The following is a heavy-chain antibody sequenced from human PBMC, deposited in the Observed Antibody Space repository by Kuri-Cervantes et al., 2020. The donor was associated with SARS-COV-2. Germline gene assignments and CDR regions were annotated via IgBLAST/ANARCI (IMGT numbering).Heavy chain of an antibody. Sequence: GESLKISCAASGFTFSSYSMNWVRQAPGKGLEWVSYISSSSSTIYYADSVKGRFTISRDNAKNSLYLQMNSLGDEDTAVYYCARGYCSSTSCPPYYYYGMDVWGQGTTVTVSS. CDR2: ISSSSSTI. J-gene: IGHJ6*02. V-gene: IGHV3-48*02. CDR3: ARGYCSSTSCPPYYYYGMDV. D-gene: IGHD2-2*01. CDR1: GFTFSSYS.